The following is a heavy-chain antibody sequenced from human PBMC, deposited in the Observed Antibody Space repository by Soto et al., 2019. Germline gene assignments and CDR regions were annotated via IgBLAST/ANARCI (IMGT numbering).Heavy chain of an antibody. CDR2: IIPIFGTA. D-gene: IGHD6-6*01. Sequence: SVKVSCKASGGTFSSYAISWVRQAPGQGLEWMGGIIPIFGTANYAQKFQGRVTITADESTSTAYMELSSLRSEDTAVYYCARDRPRIAARPYYYYGMDVWGQGTTVTVSS. J-gene: IGHJ6*02. CDR1: GGTFSSYA. CDR3: ARDRPRIAARPYYYYGMDV. V-gene: IGHV1-69*13.